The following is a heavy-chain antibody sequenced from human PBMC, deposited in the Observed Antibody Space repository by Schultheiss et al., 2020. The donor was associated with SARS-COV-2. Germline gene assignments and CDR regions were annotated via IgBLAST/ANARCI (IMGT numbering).Heavy chain of an antibody. CDR2: IYHSGST. D-gene: IGHD2-8*01. J-gene: IGHJ6*02. CDR1: GGSISSYY. Sequence: SQTLSLTCTVSGGSISSYYWSWIRQPPGKGLEWIGEIYHSGSTNYNPSLKSRVTISVDTSKNQFSLKLSSVTAADTAVYYCARWGGVLMVYAILGVHYGMDVWGQGTTVTVSS. CDR3: ARWGGVLMVYAILGVHYGMDV. V-gene: IGHV4-34*01.